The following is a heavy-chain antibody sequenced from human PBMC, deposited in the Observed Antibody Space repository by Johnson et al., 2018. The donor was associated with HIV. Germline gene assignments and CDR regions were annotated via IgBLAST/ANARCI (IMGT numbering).Heavy chain of an antibody. V-gene: IGHV3-20*04. CDR2: INWNGGST. J-gene: IGHJ3*02. CDR3: AKERMGLAYCGGDCWEDAFDI. D-gene: IGHD2-21*01. CDR1: GFTFDDYA. Sequence: VQLVESGGGVVQPGGSLRLSCAASGFTFDDYAMHWVRQAPGQGLEWVSGINWNGGSTGYADSVKGRFTISRDNSKNTLYLQMNSLRAEDTAVYYCAKERMGLAYCGGDCWEDAFDIWGQGTMVTVSS.